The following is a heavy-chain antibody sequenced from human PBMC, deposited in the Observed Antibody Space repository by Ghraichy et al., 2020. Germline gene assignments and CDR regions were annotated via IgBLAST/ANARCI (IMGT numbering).Heavy chain of an antibody. V-gene: IGHV4-59*01. J-gene: IGHJ6*02. CDR3: ARRNGVNYYYGMDV. CDR2: IYYSGST. D-gene: IGHD1-1*01. CDR1: GASISSYF. Sequence: SETLSLTCTVSGASISSYFWSWIRQPPGKGLEWIGYIYYSGSTNYNPSLRSRVTISLDTSKNQFSLNLTSVTAADTAVYYCARRNGVNYYYGMDVWGQGTTVTVSS.